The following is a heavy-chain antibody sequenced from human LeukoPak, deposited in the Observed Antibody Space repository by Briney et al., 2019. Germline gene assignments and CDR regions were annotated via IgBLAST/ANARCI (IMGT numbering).Heavy chain of an antibody. V-gene: IGHV4-34*01. CDR1: GGSFSGYY. D-gene: IGHD3-3*01. CDR2: INHSGST. Sequence: SETLSLTCAVYGGSFSGYYWSWIRQPPGKGLEWIGEINHSGSTYYNPSLKSRVTISVDRSKNQFSLKLSSVTAADTAVYYCARGGVVIPYNWFDPWGQGTLVTVSS. J-gene: IGHJ5*02. CDR3: ARGGVVIPYNWFDP.